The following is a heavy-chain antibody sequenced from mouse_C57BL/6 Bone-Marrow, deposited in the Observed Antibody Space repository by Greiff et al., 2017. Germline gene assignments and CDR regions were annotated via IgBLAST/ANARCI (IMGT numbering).Heavy chain of an antibody. J-gene: IGHJ4*01. CDR3: ARLDYYNPCYAMDY. Sequence: QVQLQQPGAELVTPGASVKLSCKASGYTFTSYWMHWVKQRPGHGLEWIGMIHPNSGRPTYTEKFKSKDPLTVDKSSSTAYMPLSSLTSEAAAVYYCARLDYYNPCYAMDYWGQGTSVTVSS. CDR2: IHPNSGRP. CDR1: GYTFTSYW. V-gene: IGHV1-64*01. D-gene: IGHD2-12*01.